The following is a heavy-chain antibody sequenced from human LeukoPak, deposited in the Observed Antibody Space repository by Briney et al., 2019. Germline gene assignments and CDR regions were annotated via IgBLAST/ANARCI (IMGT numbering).Heavy chain of an antibody. Sequence: GESLKISCKGSGYSFASYWIGWVRQMPGKGLEWMGIIYPGDSNTKYSPSFQGQVTFSADKSSSTAYLQWFSLRASDTAMYYCARSKYYYDSGPYYLFDYWGQGTLVTVSS. D-gene: IGHD3-22*01. V-gene: IGHV5-51*01. J-gene: IGHJ4*02. CDR3: ARSKYYYDSGPYYLFDY. CDR2: IYPGDSNT. CDR1: GYSFASYW.